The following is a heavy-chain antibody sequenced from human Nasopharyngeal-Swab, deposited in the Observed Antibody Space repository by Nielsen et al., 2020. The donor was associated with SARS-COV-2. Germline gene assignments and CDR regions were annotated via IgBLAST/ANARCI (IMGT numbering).Heavy chain of an antibody. CDR1: GLSVSSNY. CDR2: IYPGGST. Sequence: GGSLRLSCAASGLSVSSNYMSWVRQAPGKGLEWVSIIYPGGSTYYADSVKCRFTISRDSSWNTLYLQMNSLTAEDTAVYYCARVLDGYNGFDYWGQGTLVTVSS. CDR3: ARVLDGYNGFDY. D-gene: IGHD5-24*01. V-gene: IGHV3-53*01. J-gene: IGHJ4*02.